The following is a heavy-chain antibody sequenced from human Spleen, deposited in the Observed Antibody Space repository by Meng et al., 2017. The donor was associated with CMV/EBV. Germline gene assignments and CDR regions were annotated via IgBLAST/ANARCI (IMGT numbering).Heavy chain of an antibody. D-gene: IGHD3-3*01. Sequence: SETLSLTCAVFGGSFSTYYWSWIRQPPGKGLEWIGEINHSGRTNYDPSLKSLVTISVDTSKNQFSLKLSSVTAADTAVYYCARVNDFWSGSRIYYYYGMDVWGQGTTVTVSS. CDR2: INHSGRT. CDR3: ARVNDFWSGSRIYYYYGMDV. V-gene: IGHV4-34*01. CDR1: GGSFSTYY. J-gene: IGHJ6*02.